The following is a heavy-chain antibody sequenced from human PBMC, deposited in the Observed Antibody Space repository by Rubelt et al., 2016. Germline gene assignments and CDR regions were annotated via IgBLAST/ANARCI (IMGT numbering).Heavy chain of an antibody. J-gene: IGHJ6*02. CDR3: ARGVGYCSGGSCRLRSKYGMDV. CDR2: TSGST. D-gene: IGHD2-15*01. Sequence: TSGSTNYNPSLKSRVTISVDTSKNQFSLKLSSVTAADTAVYYCARGVGYCSGGSCRLRSKYGMDVWGQGTTVTVSS. V-gene: IGHV4-4*07.